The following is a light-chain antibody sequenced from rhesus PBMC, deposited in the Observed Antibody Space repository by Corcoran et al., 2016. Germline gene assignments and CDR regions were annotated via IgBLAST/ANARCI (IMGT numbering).Light chain of an antibody. CDR1: QSVSSS. Sequence: EIVMTQSPATLSLSPGERATLSCRASQSVSSSLAWYQQKPGQAPRPLIYGASSRATGNPDRFSGSGSGTEFPPTISGLEPEDFAVYYCQQYSNWWTFGQGAKVEIK. CDR3: QQYSNWWT. V-gene: IGKV3-42*03. CDR2: GAS. J-gene: IGKJ1*01.